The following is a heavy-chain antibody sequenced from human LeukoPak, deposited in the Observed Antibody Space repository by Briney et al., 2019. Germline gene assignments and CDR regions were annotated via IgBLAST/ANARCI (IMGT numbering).Heavy chain of an antibody. D-gene: IGHD1-26*01. Sequence: PSEALSLTCTVSGDSISSTPYYWGWIRQPPGKGLEWIGSIFYTGSTYYSPSLKSRATISLDTSKNQFSLKLTSVTAADTAVYYCASGTGARRYWGQGTLVTVSS. J-gene: IGHJ4*02. CDR1: GDSISSTPYY. CDR3: ASGTGARRY. CDR2: IFYTGST. V-gene: IGHV4-39*07.